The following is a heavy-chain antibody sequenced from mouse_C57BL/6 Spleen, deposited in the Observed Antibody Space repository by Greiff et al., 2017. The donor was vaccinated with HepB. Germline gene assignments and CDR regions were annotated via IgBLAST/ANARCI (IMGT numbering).Heavy chain of an antibody. D-gene: IGHD1-1*01. CDR1: GYTFTSYW. J-gene: IGHJ4*01. V-gene: IGHV1-59*01. CDR2: IDPSDSYT. CDR3: ARRGGSSSLAMDY. Sequence: QVHVKQPGAELVRPGTSVKLSCKASGYTFTSYWMHWVKQRPGQGLEWIGVIDPSDSYTNYNQKFKGKATLTVDTSSSTAYMQLSSLTSEDSAVYYCARRGGSSSLAMDYWGQGTSVTVSS.